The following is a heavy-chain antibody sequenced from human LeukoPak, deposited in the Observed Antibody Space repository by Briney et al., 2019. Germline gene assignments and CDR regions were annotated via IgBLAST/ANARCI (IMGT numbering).Heavy chain of an antibody. V-gene: IGHV3-20*04. CDR1: GSRFEDHG. CDR2: INWNGGST. J-gene: IGHJ4*02. Sequence: PGGSLRLSXTAPGSRFEDHGMAWVRQVPGKGLEWVCGINWNGGSTGYADSVKGRFTISRDNAKNSLYLQMNSLRADDTALYYCARGDSSGWYFDDWGQGTLVTVSS. D-gene: IGHD6-19*01. CDR3: ARGDSSGWYFDD.